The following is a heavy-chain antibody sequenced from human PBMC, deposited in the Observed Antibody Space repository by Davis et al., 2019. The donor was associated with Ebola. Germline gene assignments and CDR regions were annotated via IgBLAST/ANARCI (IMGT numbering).Heavy chain of an antibody. CDR2: IRYDGSNK. J-gene: IGHJ4*02. CDR1: GFTFSSYG. D-gene: IGHD6-19*01. V-gene: IGHV3-30*02. CDR3: AKDRVRYSSGWLFDY. Sequence: PGGSLRLSCAASGFTFSSYGMHWVRQAPGKGLEWVAFIRYDGSNKYYADSVKGRFTISRDNSKNTLYLQMNSLRAEDTAVYYCAKDRVRYSSGWLFDYWGQGTLVTVSS.